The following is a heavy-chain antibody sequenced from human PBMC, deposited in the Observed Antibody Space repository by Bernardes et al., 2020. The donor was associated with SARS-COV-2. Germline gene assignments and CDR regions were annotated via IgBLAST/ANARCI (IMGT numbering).Heavy chain of an antibody. CDR3: ARGGYCSTANCYGRGHHKYYGLDV. CDR2: ISPYDDNT. D-gene: IGHD2-2*01. V-gene: IGHV1-18*01. J-gene: IGHJ6*02. Sequence: ASVKVSCKTSGYTLVSYGISWVRQVHGRGLEWMGWISPYDDNTRYAERLQGRVSLTTDTSARTAYMVLRGLRSDDTAVYYCARGGYCSTANCYGRGHHKYYGLDVWGQGTSVTVS. CDR1: GYTLVSYG.